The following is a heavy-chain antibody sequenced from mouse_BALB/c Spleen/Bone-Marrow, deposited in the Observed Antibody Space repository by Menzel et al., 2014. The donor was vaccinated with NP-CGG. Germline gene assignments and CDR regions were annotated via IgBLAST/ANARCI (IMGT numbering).Heavy chain of an antibody. V-gene: IGHV4-1*02. D-gene: IGHD2-2*01. Sequence: EVQVVESGGGLVQPGGSLKLSCAASGFDFSRYWMSWVRQAPGKGLEWIGEINPDSSTINYTPSLKDKFFISRDNAKNTLYLQMSKVRSEDTALYYCVFLGYYGYFYVWGAGTTVTVSS. CDR2: INPDSSTI. CDR3: VFLGYYGYFYV. CDR1: GFDFSRYW. J-gene: IGHJ1*01.